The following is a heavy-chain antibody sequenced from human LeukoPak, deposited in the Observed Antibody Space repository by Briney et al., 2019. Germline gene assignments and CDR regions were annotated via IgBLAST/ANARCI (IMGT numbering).Heavy chain of an antibody. CDR1: GSSISSGYY. V-gene: IGHV4-38-2*01. CDR3: ARTQLAYYYYYMDV. J-gene: IGHJ6*03. CDR2: IYHSGST. D-gene: IGHD5-18*01. Sequence: PSETLSLTRAVSGSSISSGYYWGWIRQPPGKGVEWIGSIYHSGSTYYNPSLKSRVTILVDTSKNQFSLKLSSVTAADTAVYYCARTQLAYYYYYMDVWGKGTSVTVSS.